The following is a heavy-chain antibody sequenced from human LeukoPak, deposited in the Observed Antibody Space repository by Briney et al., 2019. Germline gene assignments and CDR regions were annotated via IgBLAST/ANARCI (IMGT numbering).Heavy chain of an antibody. CDR2: INWNGGST. D-gene: IGHD5-24*01. Sequence: PGGSLRLSCAASGFTFSSYAMSWVRQAPGKGLEWVSGINWNGGSTGYADSVKGRFTISRDNAKNSLYLQMNSLRAEDTALYYCARDHRDGYNFKAFDIWGQGTMVTVSS. CDR3: ARDHRDGYNFKAFDI. CDR1: GFTFSSYA. J-gene: IGHJ3*02. V-gene: IGHV3-20*04.